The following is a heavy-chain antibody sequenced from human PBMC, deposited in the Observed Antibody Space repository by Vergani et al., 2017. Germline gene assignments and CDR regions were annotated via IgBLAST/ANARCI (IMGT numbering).Heavy chain of an antibody. D-gene: IGHD3-16*01. V-gene: IGHV3-23*01. CDR3: AKHFRGWGIDY. CDR2: ISGSGGST. CDR1: GFTFNHYA. Sequence: EVQLLESGGDLVQPGGSLRLSCAASGFTFNHYAVNWVRQAPGKGLEWVSGISGSGGSTYYAGSVKGRFTISRDSSKNTLYLQMNSLSAGDTAVYYCAKHFRGWGIDYWGQGTQVIVSS. J-gene: IGHJ4*02.